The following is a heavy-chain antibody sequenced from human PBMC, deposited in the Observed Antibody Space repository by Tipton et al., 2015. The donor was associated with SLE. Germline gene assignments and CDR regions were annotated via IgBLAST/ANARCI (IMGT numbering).Heavy chain of an antibody. V-gene: IGHV4-30-4*01. CDR3: ARVAGWIEDAFDI. J-gene: IGHJ3*02. CDR1: GGSMSSGDYY. CDR2: IYYSGST. D-gene: IGHD2-2*03. Sequence: TLSLTCAVSGGSMSSGDYYWSWIRQPPGKGLEWIGYIYYSGSTYYNPSLKSRVTISVDTSKNQFSLKLSSVAAADTAVYYCARVAGWIEDAFDIWGQGTMVTVSS.